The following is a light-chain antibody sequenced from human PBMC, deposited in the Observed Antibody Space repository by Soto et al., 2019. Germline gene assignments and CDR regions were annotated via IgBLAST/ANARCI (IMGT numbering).Light chain of an antibody. CDR1: SSDVGGFNY. J-gene: IGLJ2*01. Sequence: QSALTQPPSASGSPGRSVTISCTGTSSDVGGFNYVSWYQHHPGKAPKLMIYEVSKRPSGVHDRFSGSKSGNTASLTVSGLQAEDEADYYCSSYAGSNKGVFGGGTKLTVL. CDR3: SSYAGSNKGV. CDR2: EVS. V-gene: IGLV2-8*01.